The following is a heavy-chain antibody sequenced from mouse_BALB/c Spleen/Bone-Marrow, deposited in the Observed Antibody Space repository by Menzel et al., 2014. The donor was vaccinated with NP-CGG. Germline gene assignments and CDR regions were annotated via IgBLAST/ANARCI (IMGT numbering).Heavy chain of an antibody. CDR1: GFNIKDTY. CDR3: ASYYYGSSRFAY. D-gene: IGHD1-1*01. J-gene: IGHJ3*01. V-gene: IGHV14-3*02. Sequence: EVQRVESGAELVKPGASVKLSCTASGFNIKDTYMHWVKRRPEQGLEWIGRIDPANGNTKYDPKFQGKATITADTSSNTAYLQLSSLTSEDTAVYYCASYYYGSSRFAYWGQGTLVTVSA. CDR2: IDPANGNT.